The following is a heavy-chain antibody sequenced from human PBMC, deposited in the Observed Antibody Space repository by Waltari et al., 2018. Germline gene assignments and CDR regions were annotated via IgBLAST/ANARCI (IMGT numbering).Heavy chain of an antibody. CDR3: ARQYTSRAVAVKRWFDP. Sequence: QVQLQQWGAGLLKPSETLSLTCAVYGGSFSGYYWSWIRQPPGKGLGWIGEINHSGSTKYNPSLKSRVTISVDTSKNQCSLKLSSVTAADTAVYYCARQYTSRAVAVKRWFDPWGQGTLVTVSS. CDR2: INHSGST. V-gene: IGHV4-34*01. J-gene: IGHJ5*02. CDR1: GGSFSGYY. D-gene: IGHD6-19*01.